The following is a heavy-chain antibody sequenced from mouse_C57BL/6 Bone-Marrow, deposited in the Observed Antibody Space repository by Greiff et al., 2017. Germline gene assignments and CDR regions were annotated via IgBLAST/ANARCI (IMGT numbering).Heavy chain of an antibody. J-gene: IGHJ2*01. CDR1: GFNIKDDY. Sequence: VQLKESGAELVRPGASVKLSCTASGFNIKDDYMHWVKQRPEQGLEWIGWIDPENGDTEYASKFQGKATITADTSSNTAYLQLSSLTSEDTAVYYCTTYYGSSGGYFDYWGQGTTLTVSS. V-gene: IGHV14-4*01. CDR2: IDPENGDT. D-gene: IGHD1-1*01. CDR3: TTYYGSSGGYFDY.